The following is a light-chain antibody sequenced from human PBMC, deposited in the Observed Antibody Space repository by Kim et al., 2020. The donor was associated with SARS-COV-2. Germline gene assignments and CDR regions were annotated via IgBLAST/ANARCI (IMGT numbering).Light chain of an antibody. CDR1: SGHSSYA. CDR2: LNSDGSH. Sequence: SVKLTGTLSSGHSSYAIAWHQQQPEKGPRYLMKLNSDGSHSKGDGIPDRFSGSSSGAERYLTISSLQSEDEADYYCQTWGTGIVVFGGGTQLTVL. V-gene: IGLV4-69*01. J-gene: IGLJ2*01. CDR3: QTWGTGIVV.